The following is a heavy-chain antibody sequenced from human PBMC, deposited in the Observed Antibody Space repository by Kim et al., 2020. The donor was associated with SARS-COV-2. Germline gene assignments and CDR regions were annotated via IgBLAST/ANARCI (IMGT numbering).Heavy chain of an antibody. V-gene: IGHV5-51*01. J-gene: IGHJ6*02. Sequence: GESLKISCKGSGYSFTSYWIGWVRQMPGKGLEWMGIIYPGDSDTRYSPSFQGQVTISADKSISTAYLQWSSLKASDTAMYYCARLKTVDTAMVSFVGMRYYYYYGMDVWGQGTTVTVSS. CDR1: GYSFTSYW. D-gene: IGHD5-18*01. CDR3: ARLKTVDTAMVSFVGMRYYYYYGMDV. CDR2: IYPGDSDT.